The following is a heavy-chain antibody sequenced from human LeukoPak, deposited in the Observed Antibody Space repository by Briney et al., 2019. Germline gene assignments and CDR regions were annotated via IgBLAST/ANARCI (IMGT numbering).Heavy chain of an antibody. J-gene: IGHJ4*02. CDR1: GSTFSSYS. D-gene: IGHD4-17*01. V-gene: IGHV3-21*01. CDR3: ARVGYGDLYYFDY. CDR2: ISSSSSYI. Sequence: PGGSLRLSCAASGSTFSSYSMNWVRQAPGKGLEWVSSISSSSSYIYYADSVKGRFTISRDNAKNSLYLQMNSLRAEDTAVYYCARVGYGDLYYFDYWGQGTLVTVSS.